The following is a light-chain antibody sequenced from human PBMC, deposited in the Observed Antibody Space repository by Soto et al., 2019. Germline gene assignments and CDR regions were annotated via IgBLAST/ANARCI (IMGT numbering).Light chain of an antibody. V-gene: IGKV3-20*01. CDR1: QSVYNNY. J-gene: IGKJ2*01. CDR2: GAS. Sequence: EIVLTQSPGTLSLSPGERATLSCRASQSVYNNYLAWYQQKPGQTPRLLVNGASNRATGIHDRFSGGGSGTEFTLTISSLEPEDFAVYYCQQYGLPPHSFGQGTRVEIK. CDR3: QQYGLPPHS.